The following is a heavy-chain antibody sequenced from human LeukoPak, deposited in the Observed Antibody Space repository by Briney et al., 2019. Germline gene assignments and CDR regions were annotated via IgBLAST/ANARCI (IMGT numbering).Heavy chain of an antibody. D-gene: IGHD6-13*01. V-gene: IGHV4-39*01. J-gene: IGHJ1*01. CDR3: ARKGELYSSSWYVDEYFQH. CDR2: IYYSGST. Sequence: SETLSLTCTVSGGSISSSSYYWGWLRPPPGKGLEWIGSIYYSGSTYYNPSLKSRVTISVDTSKNQFSLKLSSVTAADTAVYYCARKGELYSSSWYVDEYFQHWGQGTLVTVSS. CDR1: GGSISSSSYY.